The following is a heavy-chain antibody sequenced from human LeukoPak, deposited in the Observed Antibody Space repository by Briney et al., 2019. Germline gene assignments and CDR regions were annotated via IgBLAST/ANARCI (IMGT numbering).Heavy chain of an antibody. CDR3: ARGTANLFDY. J-gene: IGHJ4*02. Sequence: PSETLSLTCTVSGYSISSGYYWSWIRQPPGKGLEWIGYIYHSGSTNYNPSLKSRVTISVDTSKNQFSLKLSSVTAADTAVYYCARGTANLFDYWGQGTLVTVSS. D-gene: IGHD2-21*02. CDR1: GYSISSGYY. V-gene: IGHV4-61*01. CDR2: IYHSGST.